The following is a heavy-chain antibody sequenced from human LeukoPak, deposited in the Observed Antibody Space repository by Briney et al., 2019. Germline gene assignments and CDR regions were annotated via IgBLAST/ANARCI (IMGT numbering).Heavy chain of an antibody. J-gene: IGHJ6*03. CDR1: GGTFSNYA. CDR2: IIPLFGTA. V-gene: IGHV1-69*05. D-gene: IGHD3-10*01. Sequence: SVEVSCKASGGTFSNYAISWVRQAPGQGLEWMGGIIPLFGTANYAQKFQGRVTITTDESTSTAYMELSSLRSEDTAVYYCARSYGSGSYYLYYYYYMDVWGKGTTVTVSS. CDR3: ARSYGSGSYYLYYYYYMDV.